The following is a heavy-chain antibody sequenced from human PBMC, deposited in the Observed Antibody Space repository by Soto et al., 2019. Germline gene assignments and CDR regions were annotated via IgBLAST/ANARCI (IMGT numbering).Heavy chain of an antibody. D-gene: IGHD6-13*01. J-gene: IGHJ4*02. V-gene: IGHV4-39*01. CDR3: ARHPLAAAGTAIDY. CDR1: GGSISSSSYY. Sequence: SETLSLTCTVSGGSISSSSYYWGWIRQPPGKGREWIGSIYYSGSTYYNPSLKSRVTISVDTSKNQFSLKLSSVTAADTAVYYCARHPLAAAGTAIDYWGQGTLVTVSS. CDR2: IYYSGST.